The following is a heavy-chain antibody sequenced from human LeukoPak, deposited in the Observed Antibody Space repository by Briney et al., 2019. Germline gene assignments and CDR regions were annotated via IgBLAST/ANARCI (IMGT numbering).Heavy chain of an antibody. CDR1: GFTFSDYY. CDR3: ARGGRSIPAAIDY. D-gene: IGHD2-2*02. J-gene: IGHJ4*02. V-gene: IGHV3-11*06. Sequence: GGSLRLSCAASGFTFSDYYMSWIRQAPGKGLEWVSYISSSSSYTNYADSVKGRFTISRDNAKNSLHLQMNSLRAEDTAVYYCARGGRSIPAAIDYWGQGTLVTVSS. CDR2: ISSSSSYT.